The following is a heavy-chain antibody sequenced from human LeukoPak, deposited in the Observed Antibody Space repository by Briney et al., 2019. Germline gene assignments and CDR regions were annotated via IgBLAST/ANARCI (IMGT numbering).Heavy chain of an antibody. CDR3: ANRHF. D-gene: IGHD3-3*02. Sequence: PGRSLRLSCAASGFTFSSYGMHWVRQAPGKGLEWVAVTWHGGNNNNYADFVKGRFTISRDDSKNTLYLQMNSLRVEDTAVYYCANRHFWGQGTLVTVSS. V-gene: IGHV3-33*06. J-gene: IGHJ4*02. CDR1: GFTFSSYG. CDR2: TWHGGNNN.